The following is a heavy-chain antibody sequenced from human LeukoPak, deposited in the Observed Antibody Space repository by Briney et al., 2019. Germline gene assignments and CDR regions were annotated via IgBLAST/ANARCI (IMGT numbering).Heavy chain of an antibody. CDR1: GFTFSSYW. J-gene: IGHJ4*02. CDR2: INSDGSST. V-gene: IGHV3-74*01. Sequence: PGGSLRLSCAASGFTFSSYWMHWVRQAPGKGLVWVSRINSDGSSTSYADSVKGRFTISRDNAKNTLYLQMNSLRAEDTAVYYCAREALYYYDSSGYFYWGQGTLVTVSS. D-gene: IGHD3-22*01. CDR3: AREALYYYDSSGYFY.